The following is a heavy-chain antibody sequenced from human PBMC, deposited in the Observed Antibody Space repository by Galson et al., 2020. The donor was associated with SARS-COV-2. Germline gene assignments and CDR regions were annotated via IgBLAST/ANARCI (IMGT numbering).Heavy chain of an antibody. CDR1: GYTFTSYG. CDR2: ISAYNGNT. Sequence: ASVKVSCKASGYTFTSYGISWVRQAPGQGLEWMGWISAYNGNTNYAQKPQGRVTMTTDTSTSTAYMELRSLRSDDTAVYYCARDGESYSGSYYGAFDIWGQGTMVTVSS. V-gene: IGHV1-18*04. D-gene: IGHD1-26*01. J-gene: IGHJ3*02. CDR3: ARDGESYSGSYYGAFDI.